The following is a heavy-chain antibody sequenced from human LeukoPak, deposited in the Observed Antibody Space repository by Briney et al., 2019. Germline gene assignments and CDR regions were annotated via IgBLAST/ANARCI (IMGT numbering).Heavy chain of an antibody. CDR1: GGSISSGGYY. D-gene: IGHD2-2*03. CDR2: IYYSGST. CDR3: ARAPHLDIVVVPAATGFSYFDY. Sequence: SETLSLTCTVSGGSISSGGYYWSWIRQHPGKGLEWIGYIYYSGSTYYNPSLKSRVTISVDTSKNQFSLKLSSVTAADTAVYYCARAPHLDIVVVPAATGFSYFDYWGQGTLVTVSS. V-gene: IGHV4-31*03. J-gene: IGHJ4*02.